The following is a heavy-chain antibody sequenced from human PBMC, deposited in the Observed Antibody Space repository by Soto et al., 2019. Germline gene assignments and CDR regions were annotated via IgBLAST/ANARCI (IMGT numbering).Heavy chain of an antibody. Sequence: QVQLVESGGGLVKPGGSLRLSCAASGFTFSDYYMSWIRQAPGKGLEWVSYISSSSSYTNYADSVKGRFTISRDNAKNSLYLQMNSLRTEDTAVYYCARQDYAGVGGEIDYWGQGTLVTVSS. J-gene: IGHJ4*02. V-gene: IGHV3-11*06. CDR3: ARQDYAGVGGEIDY. D-gene: IGHD4-17*01. CDR1: GFTFSDYY. CDR2: ISSSSSYT.